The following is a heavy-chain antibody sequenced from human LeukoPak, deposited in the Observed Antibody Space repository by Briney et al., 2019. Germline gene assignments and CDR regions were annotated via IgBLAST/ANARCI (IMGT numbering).Heavy chain of an antibody. V-gene: IGHV1-2*02. CDR1: GYTSTGYY. CDR3: AREGGGDTAMVDAFDI. D-gene: IGHD5-18*01. J-gene: IGHJ3*02. Sequence: GASVKVSCKASGYTSTGYYMHWVRQAPGQGLEWMGWINPNSGGTNYAQKFQGRVTMTRDTSISTAYMELSRLRSDDTAVYYCAREGGGDTAMVDAFDIWGQGTMVTVSS. CDR2: INPNSGGT.